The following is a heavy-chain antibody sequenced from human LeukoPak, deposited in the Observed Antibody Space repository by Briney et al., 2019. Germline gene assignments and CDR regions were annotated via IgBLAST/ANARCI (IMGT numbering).Heavy chain of an antibody. Sequence: GGSLRLSCAASGFTISGFWMHWVRQVPGEGLVWVARMNSAGTTINYADSVKGRFTISRDNVRSTLHLQMNNLSLEDTAVYFCIREVQVRASASLGLWGRGALVTVS. CDR1: GFTISGFW. CDR2: MNSAGTTI. J-gene: IGHJ4*01. CDR3: IREVQVRASASLGL. V-gene: IGHV3-74*01. D-gene: IGHD1-1*01.